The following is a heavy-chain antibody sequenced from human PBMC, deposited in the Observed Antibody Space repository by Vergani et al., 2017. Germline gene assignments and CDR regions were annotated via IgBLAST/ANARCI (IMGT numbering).Heavy chain of an antibody. CDR3: ARSVFLASTPTQIDY. D-gene: IGHD6-19*01. Sequence: QVQLVQSGAEVKKPGSSVKVSCKASGGTFSSYTISWVRQAPGQGLEWMGRIIPILGIANYAQKFQGRVTITADKSTSTAYMELSSLRSEDTAVYYCARSVFLASTPTQIDYWGQGTLVTVSS. CDR2: IIPILGIA. V-gene: IGHV1-69*02. CDR1: GGTFSSYT. J-gene: IGHJ4*02.